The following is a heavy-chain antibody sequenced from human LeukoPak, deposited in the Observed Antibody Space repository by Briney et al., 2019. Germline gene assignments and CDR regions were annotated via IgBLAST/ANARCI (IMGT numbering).Heavy chain of an antibody. CDR3: ARHTRELLPPVYYFDY. J-gene: IGHJ4*02. CDR1: GGSISSGSYY. D-gene: IGHD1-26*01. V-gene: IGHV4-39*01. CDR2: IYHSGST. Sequence: PSETLSLTCTVSGGSISSGSYYWSWIRQPAGKGLEWIGEIYHSGSTNYNPSLKSRVTISVDKSKNQFSLKLSSVTAADTAVYYCARHTRELLPPVYYFDYWGQGTLVTVSS.